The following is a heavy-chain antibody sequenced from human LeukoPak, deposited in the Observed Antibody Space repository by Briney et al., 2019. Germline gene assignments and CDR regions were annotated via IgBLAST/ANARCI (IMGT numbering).Heavy chain of an antibody. CDR3: ARWYCSSTSCSGIYYYYYMDV. CDR2: IYTSGST. J-gene: IGHJ6*03. CDR1: GGSISSYY. D-gene: IGHD2-2*01. Sequence: SETLSLTCTVSGGSISSYYWSWIRQPAGKGLEWIGRIYTSGSTNYNPSLKSRVTISVDTSKNQFSLKLSSVTAADTAVYYCARWYCSSTSCSGIYYYYYMDVWGKGTTVTVSS. V-gene: IGHV4-4*07.